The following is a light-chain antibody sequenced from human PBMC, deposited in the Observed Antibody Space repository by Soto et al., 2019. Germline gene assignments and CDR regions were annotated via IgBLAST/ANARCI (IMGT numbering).Light chain of an antibody. J-gene: IGLJ2*01. CDR3: AAWDDSLNGL. V-gene: IGLV1-44*01. CDR1: SSNIGSNT. Sequence: QSVLTQPPSASGTPGQRVTISCSGSSSNIGSNTVNWYQQLPGTAPKLLIYSNNQGPSGVPDRFSGSKSGASASLAISGLQSEDEADYYCAAWDDSLNGLFGGGTKVTVL. CDR2: SNN.